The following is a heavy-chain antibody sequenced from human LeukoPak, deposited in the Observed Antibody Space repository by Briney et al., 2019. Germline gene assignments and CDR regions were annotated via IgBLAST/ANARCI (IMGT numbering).Heavy chain of an antibody. CDR3: AIHLGTYSDH. CDR1: GFTFSSYD. CDR2: INSDGSST. V-gene: IGHV3-74*01. Sequence: PGGSLRLSCSASGFTFSSYDVHWVRQAPGKGLVWVSLINSDGSSTNYADSVKGRFTIARDNAKNTLHLQVNSLRADDSAVYYCAIHLGTYSDHWGQGTLVTVSS. D-gene: IGHD7-27*01. J-gene: IGHJ4*02.